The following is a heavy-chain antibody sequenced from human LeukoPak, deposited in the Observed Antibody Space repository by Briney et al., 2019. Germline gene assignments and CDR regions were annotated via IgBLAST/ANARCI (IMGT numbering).Heavy chain of an antibody. Sequence: HGESLKISCKGSGYRFTNYWIGWVRQMPGKGLEWMGIIYPVDSDTKYSPSLQGQVTISADKSISTAYLQWSSLKASDTAMYYCARSPVEYCTSGVCYTFDYWGQGTLVTVSS. V-gene: IGHV5-51*01. CDR1: GYRFTNYW. J-gene: IGHJ4*02. D-gene: IGHD2-8*01. CDR2: IYPVDSDT. CDR3: ARSPVEYCTSGVCYTFDY.